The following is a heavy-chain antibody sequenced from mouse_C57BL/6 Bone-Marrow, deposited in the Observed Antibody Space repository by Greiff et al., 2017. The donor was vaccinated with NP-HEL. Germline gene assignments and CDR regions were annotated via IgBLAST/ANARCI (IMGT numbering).Heavy chain of an antibody. D-gene: IGHD2-13*01. CDR3: ARWGLWFAY. CDR1: GYTFTSYW. V-gene: IGHV1-69*01. Sequence: IQLQQPGAELVMPGASVKLSCKASGYTFTSYWMHWVKQRPGQGLEWIGEIDPSDSYTNYNQKFKGKSTLTVDKSSSTAYMQLSSLTSEDSAVYYCARWGLWFAYWGQGTLVTVSA. J-gene: IGHJ3*01. CDR2: IDPSDSYT.